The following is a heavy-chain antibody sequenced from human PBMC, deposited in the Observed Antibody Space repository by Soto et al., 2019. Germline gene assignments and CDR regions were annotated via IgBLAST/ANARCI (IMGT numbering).Heavy chain of an antibody. D-gene: IGHD1-26*01. J-gene: IGHJ4*02. Sequence: QVQLVQSGAEVKKPGASVKVSCKASGYTFTNFGISWVRQAPGQGLEWMGWISAYNDNTNYAQKFLGRVSMTTDTSTSTAYMEVRSLRFDDTAVYYCARGETPIDYWGQGTLVTVSS. V-gene: IGHV1-18*01. CDR3: ARGETPIDY. CDR1: GYTFTNFG. CDR2: ISAYNDNT.